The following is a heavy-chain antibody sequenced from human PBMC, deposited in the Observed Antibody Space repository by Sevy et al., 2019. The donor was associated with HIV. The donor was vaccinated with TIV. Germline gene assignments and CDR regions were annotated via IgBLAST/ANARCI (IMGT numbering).Heavy chain of an antibody. CDR1: GFTFSSYD. D-gene: IGHD4-17*01. Sequence: GGSLRLSCAASGFTFSSYDMHWVRQATGKGLEWVSAIGTAGDTYYPGSVKGRFTISRENAKNSLYLQMNSLRGGDTAVYYCARAMTTVTTYGMDVWGQGTTVTVSS. CDR3: ARAMTTVTTYGMDV. J-gene: IGHJ6*02. V-gene: IGHV3-13*01. CDR2: IGTAGDT.